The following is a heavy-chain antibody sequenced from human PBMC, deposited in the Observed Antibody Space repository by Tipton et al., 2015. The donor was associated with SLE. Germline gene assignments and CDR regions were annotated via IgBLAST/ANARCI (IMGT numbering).Heavy chain of an antibody. Sequence: TLSLTCAVYGGSFSGYYWSWIRQPPGKGLEWIGEINHSGSTNYNPSLKSRVTISVDTSKNQFSLKLSSVTAADTAVYYCARDRAAAGTYGMDVWGQGTTVTVSS. J-gene: IGHJ6*02. CDR1: GGSFSGYY. V-gene: IGHV4-34*01. D-gene: IGHD6-13*01. CDR3: ARDRAAAGTYGMDV. CDR2: INHSGST.